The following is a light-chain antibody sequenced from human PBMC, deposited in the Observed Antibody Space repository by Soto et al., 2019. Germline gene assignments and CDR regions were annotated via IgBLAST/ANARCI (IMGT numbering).Light chain of an antibody. J-gene: IGLJ2*01. CDR1: TGAVTSGYY. CDR2: STN. V-gene: IGLV7-43*01. CDR3: LLYYGGAHF. Sequence: QTVVTQEPSLTVSPGGTVTLTCASNTGAVTSGYYPNWFQQKPGQAPRALIYSTNNKHSWTPARFSGFLLGDKAALTVSGVQPEDEGEYYCLLYYGGAHFFGGGTKVTVL.